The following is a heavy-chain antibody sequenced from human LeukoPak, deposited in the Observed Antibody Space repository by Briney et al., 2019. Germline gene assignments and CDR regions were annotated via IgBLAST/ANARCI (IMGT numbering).Heavy chain of an antibody. J-gene: IGHJ1*01. Sequence: PSETLSLTCAVYGGSFSGYYWSWIRQPPGKGLEWIGEINHSGSTNYNPSLKSRVTILVDTSKNQFSLKLSSVTAADTAVYYWARGHSPVTTKVSYFQHWGQGTLVTVSS. D-gene: IGHD4-17*01. CDR1: GGSFSGYY. CDR3: ARGHSPVTTKVSYFQH. CDR2: INHSGST. V-gene: IGHV4-34*01.